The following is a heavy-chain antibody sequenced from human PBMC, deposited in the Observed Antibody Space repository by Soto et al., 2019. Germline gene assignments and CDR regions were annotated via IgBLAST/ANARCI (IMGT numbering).Heavy chain of an antibody. Sequence: EVQLLESGGGLVQPGRSLRLSCAASGFTFDDYAMHWVRQAPGKGLEWVSGISWNSGSIDYADSVKGRFTISRDNAKNSLYLQMNSVRAEDTALYYCAKDRSYSGYDWGAFDIWGQGTMVTVSS. D-gene: IGHD5-12*01. CDR2: ISWNSGSI. J-gene: IGHJ3*02. V-gene: IGHV3-9*01. CDR1: GFTFDDYA. CDR3: AKDRSYSGYDWGAFDI.